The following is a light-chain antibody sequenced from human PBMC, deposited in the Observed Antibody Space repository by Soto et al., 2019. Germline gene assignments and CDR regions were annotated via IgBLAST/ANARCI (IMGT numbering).Light chain of an antibody. V-gene: IGKV3-11*01. CDR1: ERIYSAY. CDR2: DAS. J-gene: IGKJ3*01. Sequence: EVVLTQSPGTLSLSRGERATLSCRASERIYSAYLAWYQQKPGQAPRLLIYDASNRATGIPARFGGSGSGTDFTLTINSLEPEDFAVYYCQQRSNWPGTFGPGTKVDIK. CDR3: QQRSNWPGT.